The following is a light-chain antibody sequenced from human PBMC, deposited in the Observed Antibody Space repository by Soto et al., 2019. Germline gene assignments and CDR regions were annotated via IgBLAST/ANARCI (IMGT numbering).Light chain of an antibody. Sequence: ERVRTQCPSTQSECPGEMVTRFCRASQSVSSNLAWHQQKPGQAPRILMYDASTRATGISARFSGSGSGTEFTLTISSLQSADFAVYSCRQSPNWLINSGRGTRLEIK. CDR3: RQSPNWLIN. V-gene: IGKV3-15*01. CDR2: DAS. CDR1: QSVSSN. J-gene: IGKJ5*01.